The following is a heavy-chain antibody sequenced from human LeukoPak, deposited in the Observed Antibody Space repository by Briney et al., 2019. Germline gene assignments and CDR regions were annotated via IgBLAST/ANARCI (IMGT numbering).Heavy chain of an antibody. CDR1: GGTFSSYA. CDR3: TTDRGRTELPLFAS. J-gene: IGHJ5*01. V-gene: IGHV1-69*13. CDR2: IIPIFGTA. D-gene: IGHD1-26*01. Sequence: SVKVSFKASGGTFSSYAISWVRQAPGQGLEWMGGIIPIFGTANYAQKFQGRVTITADESTSTAYMELSSLRSEDTAVYYCTTDRGRTELPLFASWGQGTLVTVSS.